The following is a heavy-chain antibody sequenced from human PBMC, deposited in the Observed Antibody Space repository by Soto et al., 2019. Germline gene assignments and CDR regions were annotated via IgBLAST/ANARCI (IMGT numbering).Heavy chain of an antibody. CDR3: ARSPPSSYYGGSGTFDY. D-gene: IGHD3-10*01. CDR2: AYHSGST. CDR1: GGFTSTNNW. V-gene: IGHV4-4*02. J-gene: IGHJ4*02. Sequence: QLQLQESGPGLVRPSGTLSLTCAVSGGFTSTNNWWSWVRQPPGKGLEWIGDAYHSGSTEYNPSLKSRVRISVDKSKNQISRKLTSATAADTAVYYCARSPPSSYYGGSGTFDYWGQGTLVTVSS.